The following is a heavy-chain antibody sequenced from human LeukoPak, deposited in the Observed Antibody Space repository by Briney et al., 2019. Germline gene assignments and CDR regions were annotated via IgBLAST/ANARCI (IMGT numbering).Heavy chain of an antibody. CDR2: ISSSSSTI. CDR1: GFTFSSYS. CDR3: ARGSTSPRFDY. J-gene: IGHJ4*02. Sequence: GGSLRLSCAASGFTFSSYSMNWVRQAPGKGLEWVSYISSSSSTIHYADSVKGRFTISRDNAKNSLYLQMNSLRAEDTAVYYCARGSTSPRFDYWGQGTLVTVSS. V-gene: IGHV3-48*04. D-gene: IGHD2-2*01.